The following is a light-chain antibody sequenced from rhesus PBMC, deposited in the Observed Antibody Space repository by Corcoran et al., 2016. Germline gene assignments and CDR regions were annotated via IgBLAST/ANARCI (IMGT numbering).Light chain of an antibody. CDR2: GAS. J-gene: IGKJ4*01. V-gene: IGKV3-17*01. CDR1: QSVTRT. CDR3: QQESNWSLT. Sequence: EIVMTQSPATLSLSPGERATLSCRASQSVTRTLAWYPQNPGPAPRLLIYGASSRVTGIPDRFSGSVSGTEFTLTISSLEPEDVAVYFCQQESNWSLTFGGGTKVELK.